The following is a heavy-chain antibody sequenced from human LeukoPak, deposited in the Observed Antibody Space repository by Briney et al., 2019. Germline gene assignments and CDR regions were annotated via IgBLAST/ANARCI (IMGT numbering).Heavy chain of an antibody. V-gene: IGHV4-34*01. CDR3: ARHALLGDYYYGMDV. J-gene: IGHJ6*02. D-gene: IGHD2-8*01. Sequence: SETLSLTCAVYGGSFSGYYWSWIRQPPGKGLEWIGEINHSGSTYYNPSLKSRVTISVDRSKNQFSLKLSSVTAADTAVYYCARHALLGDYYYGMDVWGQGTTVTVSS. CDR2: INHSGST. CDR1: GGSFSGYY.